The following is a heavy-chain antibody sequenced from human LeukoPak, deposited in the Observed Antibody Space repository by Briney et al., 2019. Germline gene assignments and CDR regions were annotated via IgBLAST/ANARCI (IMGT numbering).Heavy chain of an antibody. Sequence: ASVNVSCKASGYTFTSYHMHWVRQPPGQGLEWMGKINLSGGSTTYAQKFQGRVTMTRDTSTSTVYMELSSLRSEDTAVYYCARDYVDDIPMIKDYWGQGTLVTVSS. CDR3: ARDYVDDIPMIKDY. V-gene: IGHV1-46*01. D-gene: IGHD2-8*01. CDR2: INLSGGST. J-gene: IGHJ4*02. CDR1: GYTFTSYH.